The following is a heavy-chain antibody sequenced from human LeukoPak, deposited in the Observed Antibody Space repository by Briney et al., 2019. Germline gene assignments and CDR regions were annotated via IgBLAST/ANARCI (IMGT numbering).Heavy chain of an antibody. J-gene: IGHJ3*02. Sequence: GESLKISCKGSGYSFTNYWIGWVRQMPGKGLEWMGIIYPGDSDTRYSPSFQGQVTISADKSISTAYLQWSSLKASDTAMYCCASRYNWNYGNDAFDIWGQGTMVTVSS. V-gene: IGHV5-51*01. CDR3: ASRYNWNYGNDAFDI. CDR1: GYSFTNYW. CDR2: IYPGDSDT. D-gene: IGHD1-7*01.